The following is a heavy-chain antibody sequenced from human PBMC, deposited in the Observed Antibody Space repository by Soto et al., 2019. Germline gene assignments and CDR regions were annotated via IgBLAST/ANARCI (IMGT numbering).Heavy chain of an antibody. D-gene: IGHD2-21*02. CDR3: AREGGVTDFDY. CDR1: GYTFTGYY. J-gene: IGHJ4*02. V-gene: IGHV1-2*04. CDR2: INPYNGGT. Sequence: ASVKVSCKASGYTFTGYYMHWVRQAPGQGLEWMGWINPYNGGTNYAQKLQGWVTMTTDTSISTAYMELRSLRSDDTAVYYCAREGGVTDFDYWGQGTLVTVAS.